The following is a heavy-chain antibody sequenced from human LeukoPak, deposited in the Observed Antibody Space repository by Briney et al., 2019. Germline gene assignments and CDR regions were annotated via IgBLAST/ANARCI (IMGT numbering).Heavy chain of an antibody. Sequence: VASVKVSCKASGGTFSSYAISWVRQAPGQGLEWMGRIIPIFGTANYAQKFQGRVTITTDESTSTAYMELSSLRSEDTAVYYCARDATPYYYYMDVWGKGTTVTVSS. CDR1: GGTFSSYA. CDR3: ARDATPYYYYMDV. J-gene: IGHJ6*03. D-gene: IGHD1-26*01. CDR2: IIPIFGTA. V-gene: IGHV1-69*05.